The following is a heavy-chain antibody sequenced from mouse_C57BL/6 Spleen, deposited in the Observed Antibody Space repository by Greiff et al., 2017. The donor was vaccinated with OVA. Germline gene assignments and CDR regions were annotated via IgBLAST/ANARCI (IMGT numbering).Heavy chain of an antibody. Sequence: VQLKESGAELVRPGASVKLSCTASGFNIKDDYMHWVKQRPEQGLEWIGWIDPENGDTDYASKFQGKATITADTSANTAYRQLSSLTSEDTAVYYGTTYYSNPCAYWGQGTLVTVSA. D-gene: IGHD2-5*01. CDR1: GFNIKDDY. J-gene: IGHJ3*01. V-gene: IGHV14-4*01. CDR3: TTYYSNPCAY. CDR2: IDPENGDT.